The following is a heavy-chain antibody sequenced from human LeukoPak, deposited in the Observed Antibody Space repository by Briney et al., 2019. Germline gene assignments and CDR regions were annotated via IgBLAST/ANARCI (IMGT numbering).Heavy chain of an antibody. J-gene: IGHJ4*02. V-gene: IGHV3-21*04. CDR1: GFTFSSYS. CDR2: ISSSSYI. CDR3: ARSYTRTLYFDY. Sequence: PGGSLRLSCAASGFTFSSYSMNWVRQAPGKGLEWVSSISSSSYIYYADSVKGRFTISRDNAKNSLYLQMNSLRAEDTAVYYCARSYTRTLYFDYWGQGTLVTVSS. D-gene: IGHD1-14*01.